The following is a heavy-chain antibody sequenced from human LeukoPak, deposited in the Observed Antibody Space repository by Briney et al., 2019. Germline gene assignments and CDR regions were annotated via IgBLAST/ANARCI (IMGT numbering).Heavy chain of an antibody. V-gene: IGHV1-18*01. Sequence: GASVKVSCKASGYTFTSYGINWVRQAPGQGLEWLGWISGYNGNTEYAQKFQGRVTMTTDRSTETVYLELRSLRSDDTAVYYCARDRPTMITFGGVIIAAYWGQGTLVSVSS. CDR3: ARDRPTMITFGGVIIAAY. D-gene: IGHD3-16*02. CDR1: GYTFTSYG. CDR2: ISGYNGNT. J-gene: IGHJ4*02.